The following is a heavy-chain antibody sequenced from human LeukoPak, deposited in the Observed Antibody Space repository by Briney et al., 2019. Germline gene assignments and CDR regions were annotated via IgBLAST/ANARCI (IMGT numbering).Heavy chain of an antibody. Sequence: SQTLPLTCAISGDSVSSNSAIWNWIRQSPSRGLEWLGRTYYRSKWYIDYGASVKSRITINADTSKNQFSLQLNSVTPEDTAGYYCARGYYASGFNPWGQGTLVTVSS. D-gene: IGHD3-10*01. V-gene: IGHV6-1*01. J-gene: IGHJ5*02. CDR1: GDSVSSNSAI. CDR3: ARGYYASGFNP. CDR2: TYYRSKWYI.